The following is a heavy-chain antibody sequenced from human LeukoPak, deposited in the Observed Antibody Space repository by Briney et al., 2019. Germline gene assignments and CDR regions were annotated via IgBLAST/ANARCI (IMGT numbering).Heavy chain of an antibody. CDR1: GFTFSSYA. CDR2: ISGSGGST. V-gene: IGHV3-23*01. J-gene: IGHJ4*02. Sequence: GGSLRLSCAASGFTFSSYAMSWGRQTPEKGLEWVSTISGSGGSTNYADSVKGRFTISRDNSKNTLNLQMNSLRVEDTAEYYCAKDREGTMAYDYFDCWGQGTLVTVSS. CDR3: AKDREGTMAYDYFDC. D-gene: IGHD3-16*01.